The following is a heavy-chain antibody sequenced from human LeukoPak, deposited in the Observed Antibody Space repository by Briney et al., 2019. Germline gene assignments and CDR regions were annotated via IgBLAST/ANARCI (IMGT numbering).Heavy chain of an antibody. D-gene: IGHD3-22*01. CDR1: GGPMSSYY. Sequence: SETLSLTCTVSGGPMSSYYGSWIRQPPGKGLERIGYIYYSGSTNYNPSLKSRVTISVDTSKNQFSLKLSSVTAADTAVYYCARGEMYYYHSSGFIRPYYYGIDVWGQGTTVTVSS. CDR2: IYYSGST. V-gene: IGHV4-59*08. CDR3: ARGEMYYYHSSGFIRPYYYGIDV. J-gene: IGHJ6*02.